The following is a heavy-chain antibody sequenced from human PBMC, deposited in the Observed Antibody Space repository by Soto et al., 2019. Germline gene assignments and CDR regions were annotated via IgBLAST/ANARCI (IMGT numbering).Heavy chain of an antibody. CDR2: ISAYNGNT. V-gene: IGHV1-18*01. D-gene: IGHD3-22*01. CDR1: GYTFTSYG. CDR3: ARASSRYYDSSGYYAY. Sequence: ASVKVSCKASGYTFTSYGISWVRQAPGQGLEWMGWISAYNGNTNYAQKLQGRVTMTTDTSTSTAYMELRSLSSDDTAVYYCARASSRYYDSSGYYAYWGQGPLVTVSS. J-gene: IGHJ4*02.